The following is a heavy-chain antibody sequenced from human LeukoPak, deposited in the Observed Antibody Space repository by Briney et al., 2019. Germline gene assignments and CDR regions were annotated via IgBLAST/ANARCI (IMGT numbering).Heavy chain of an antibody. D-gene: IGHD3-22*01. CDR1: GGTFSSYA. V-gene: IGHV1-69*04. Sequence: ASVKVSCKASGGTFSSYAISWVRQAPGQGLEWMGRIIPILGIANYAQKFQGRVTITADKSTGTAYMELSSLRSEDTAVYYCARDQYYDSSGYYPFDYWGQGTLVTVSS. J-gene: IGHJ4*02. CDR2: IIPILGIA. CDR3: ARDQYYDSSGYYPFDY.